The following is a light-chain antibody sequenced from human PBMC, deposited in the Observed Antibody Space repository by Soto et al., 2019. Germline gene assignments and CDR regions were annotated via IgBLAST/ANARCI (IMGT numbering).Light chain of an antibody. V-gene: IGKV3-20*01. J-gene: IGKJ1*01. CDR1: QSVTSNS. CDR3: QQYGSSPRT. CDR2: GAS. Sequence: EIVLTQSPGTLSLSPGERATLSCRASQSVTSNSLAWYHQKPGQPPRLLIYGASTRATGIPARFSGSGSGTEFTLTINSLQSEDFAVYYCQQYGSSPRTFGQGTKVDIK.